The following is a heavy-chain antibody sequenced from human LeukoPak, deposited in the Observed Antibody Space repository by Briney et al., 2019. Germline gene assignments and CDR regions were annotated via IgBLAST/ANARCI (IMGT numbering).Heavy chain of an antibody. CDR1: GFTFSSYN. Sequence: GGSLRLSCAASGFTFSSYNMNWVRQAPGKGLEWVTYISGRGNTIKYADSVKGRFTISRDNGKNSLYLHMSSLRAEDTAVYYCASDPPALEDFDYWGQGTQFTVSS. V-gene: IGHV3-48*04. D-gene: IGHD1-1*01. CDR2: ISGRGNTI. J-gene: IGHJ4*02. CDR3: ASDPPALEDFDY.